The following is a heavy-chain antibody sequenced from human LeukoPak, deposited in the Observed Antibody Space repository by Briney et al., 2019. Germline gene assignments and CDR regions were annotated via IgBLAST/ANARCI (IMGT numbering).Heavy chain of an antibody. V-gene: IGHV3-30*02. CDR3: AKEFTRIAARPSHFDY. CDR2: IRYGGSNK. D-gene: IGHD6-6*01. CDR1: GFTFSSYG. J-gene: IGHJ4*02. Sequence: PGGSLRLSCAASGFTFSSYGMHWVRQAPGKGLEWVAFIRYGGSNKYYADSVKGRFTISRDNSKNTLYLQMNSLRAEDTAVYYCAKEFTRIAARPSHFDYWGQGTLVTVSS.